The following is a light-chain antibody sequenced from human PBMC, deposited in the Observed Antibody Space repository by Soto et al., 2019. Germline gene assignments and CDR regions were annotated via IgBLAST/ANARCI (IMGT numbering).Light chain of an antibody. Sequence: QSVLTQPASVSGSPGQSITISCTGTSSDVGGYNYVSWYQQHPGKAPKVMIYEVSNRPSGVSIRFSGTKSGNTASLTISGLQAEDEADYYCSSYTSSSTLLFGGGTKLTVL. CDR3: SSYTSSSTLL. CDR1: SSDVGGYNY. V-gene: IGLV2-14*01. J-gene: IGLJ2*01. CDR2: EVS.